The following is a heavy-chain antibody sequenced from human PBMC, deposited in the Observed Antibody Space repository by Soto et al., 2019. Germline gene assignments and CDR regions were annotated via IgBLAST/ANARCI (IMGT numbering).Heavy chain of an antibody. CDR1: GDTFTDYF. CDR3: ARFTQYSASLEFDS. J-gene: IGHJ4*02. D-gene: IGHD1-1*01. V-gene: IGHV1-2*02. Sequence: QVQLVQSGAEVRKPGASVKVACTASGDTFTDYFIHWVRQAPAQGLEWLGCINPATGGTVFGQNFQGRVTRARTTALNTVNMEPSSLRSGDTALYYWARFTQYSASLEFDSGGQGTLVAFSS. CDR2: INPATGGT.